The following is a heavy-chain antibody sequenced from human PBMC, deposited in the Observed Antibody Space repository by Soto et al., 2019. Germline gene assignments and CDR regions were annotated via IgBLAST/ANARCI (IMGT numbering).Heavy chain of an antibody. CDR2: IHPDGAT. Sequence: EVLLVETGGALIQPGGSLRLSCAASGFDVSYNYMSWVRQAPGKGLEWISIIHPDGATYYAGSVKGRFPISRDNSKNTVHLQMNDLRGDATAVYYCGSIAVAEGFDPWGQGTLVTVSS. D-gene: IGHD6-19*01. J-gene: IGHJ5*02. V-gene: IGHV3-53*02. CDR1: GFDVSYNY. CDR3: GSIAVAEGFDP.